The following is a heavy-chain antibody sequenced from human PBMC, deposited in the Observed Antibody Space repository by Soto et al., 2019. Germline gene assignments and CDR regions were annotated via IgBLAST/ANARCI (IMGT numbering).Heavy chain of an antibody. CDR1: GGSINNYY. J-gene: IGHJ5*02. CDR2: IHYSGST. CDR3: ARDRIRSSSTDWPEWFDP. Sequence: QVQLQESGPGLVKPSETLSLTYTVSGGSINNYYWSWIRQPPGKGLEWIGYIHYSGSTNYNHSLKSRVTISLDTSKNQFSLKLSSVTAADTAVYYCARDRIRSSSTDWPEWFDPWGQGTLVTVSS. V-gene: IGHV4-59*01. D-gene: IGHD2-2*01.